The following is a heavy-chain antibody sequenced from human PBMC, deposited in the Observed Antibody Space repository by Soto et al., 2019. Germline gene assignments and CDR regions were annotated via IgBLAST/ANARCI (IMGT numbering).Heavy chain of an antibody. CDR2: IIPIFGTA. CDR1: GGTFSSYA. Sequence: QVQLVQSGAEVKKPGSSVKVSCKASGGTFSSYAISWVRQAPGQGLEWMGGIIPIFGTANYAQKFQGRVTMTAEESTSTAYMERGSLGSEDTAVYYCARERIGEYGGNSGWFDYWGQGTLVTVSS. V-gene: IGHV1-69*12. CDR3: ARERIGEYGGNSGWFDY. J-gene: IGHJ4*02. D-gene: IGHD3-10*01.